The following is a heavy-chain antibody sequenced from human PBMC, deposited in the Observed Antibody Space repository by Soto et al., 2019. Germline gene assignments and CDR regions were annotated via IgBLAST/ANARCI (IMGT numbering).Heavy chain of an antibody. V-gene: IGHV3-30-3*01. CDR1: GFTFSSYA. Sequence: QVQLVESGGGVVQPGRSLRLSCAASGFTFSSYAMHWVRQAPGKGLEWVAVISYDGSNKYYADSVKGRFTISRDNSKNTLYLQMNSLRAEDTAVYYCARVGVHLERLVHYFGMDVWGQGTTVTVSS. CDR3: ARVGVHLERLVHYFGMDV. J-gene: IGHJ6*02. D-gene: IGHD1-1*01. CDR2: ISYDGSNK.